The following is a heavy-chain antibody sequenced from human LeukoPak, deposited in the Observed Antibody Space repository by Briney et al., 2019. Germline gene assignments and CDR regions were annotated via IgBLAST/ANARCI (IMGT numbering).Heavy chain of an antibody. D-gene: IGHD3-3*01. V-gene: IGHV4-59*01. J-gene: IGHJ2*01. CDR3: ARDGVSALNLYSDL. CDR2: IYYSGST. CDR1: GGSISSYY. Sequence: PSETLSLTCTVSGGSISSYYWSWIRQPPGKGLEWIGSIYYSGSTDYNPSLKSRVIISVDTSKNQFSLSLISVTAADTAVYYCARDGVSALNLYSDLWGRGTLVTVSS.